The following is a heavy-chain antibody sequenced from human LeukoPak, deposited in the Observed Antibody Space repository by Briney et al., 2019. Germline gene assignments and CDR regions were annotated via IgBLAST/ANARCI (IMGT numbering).Heavy chain of an antibody. CDR2: IYYSGST. V-gene: IGHV4-59*01. CDR3: ARTNDGDYYYGMDV. J-gene: IGHJ6*02. Sequence: SETLSLTCTVSGGSISSYYWSWIRQPPGKGLEWIGYIYYSGSTNYNPSLKSRVTISVDTSKNQFSLKLSSVTAADTAVYYCARTNDGDYYYGMDVWGQGTTVTVSS. D-gene: IGHD1-1*01. CDR1: GGSISSYY.